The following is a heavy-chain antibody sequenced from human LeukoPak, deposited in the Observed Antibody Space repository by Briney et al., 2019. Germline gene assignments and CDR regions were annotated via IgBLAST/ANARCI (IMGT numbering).Heavy chain of an antibody. CDR2: INQNGDGT. J-gene: IGHJ4*02. V-gene: IGHV3-23*01. Sequence: QPGVSLRLSCAASGFSFSTYPMSWVRQTPGKGLEWVSAINQNGDGTHYADSVKGRFTISRDNSKNTLYLQMSSLRAEDTAVYYCAAWSDAAWYGGNYWGQGTLVTVSS. CDR1: GFSFSTYP. CDR3: AAWSDAAWYGGNY. D-gene: IGHD3-10*01.